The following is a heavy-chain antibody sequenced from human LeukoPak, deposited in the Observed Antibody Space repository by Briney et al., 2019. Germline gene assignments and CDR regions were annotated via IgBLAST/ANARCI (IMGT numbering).Heavy chain of an antibody. CDR2: MNPNSGNT. Sequence: GASVKVSCKASGYTITSYDINWVRQATGQGLEWMGWMNPNSGNTGYAQKFQGRVTITRNTSISTAYMELSSLRSEDTAVYYCARGVNTYLWFGGDYMDVWGKGSTVTVSS. V-gene: IGHV1-8*03. D-gene: IGHD3-16*01. CDR3: ARGVNTYLWFGGDYMDV. J-gene: IGHJ6*03. CDR1: GYTITSYD.